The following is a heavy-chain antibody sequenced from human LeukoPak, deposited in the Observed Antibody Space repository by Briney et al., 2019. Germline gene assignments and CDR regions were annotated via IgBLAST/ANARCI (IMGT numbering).Heavy chain of an antibody. J-gene: IGHJ4*02. Sequence: PSQTLSLTCTVSAGSISNGDYYWSWVRQPPGKGLEWIGEIYHSGSTNYNPSLKSRVTISVDKSKNQFSLKLSSVTAADTAVYYCARVSDYGDYRSYFDYWGQGTLVTVSS. V-gene: IGHV4-30-4*01. CDR2: IYHSGST. D-gene: IGHD4-17*01. CDR3: ARVSDYGDYRSYFDY. CDR1: AGSISNGDYY.